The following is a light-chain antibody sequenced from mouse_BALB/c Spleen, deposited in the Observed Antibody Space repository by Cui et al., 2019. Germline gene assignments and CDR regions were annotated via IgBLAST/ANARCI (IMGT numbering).Light chain of an antibody. CDR1: SSVSY. Sequence: QIVLTQSPALMSASPGEKVTKTCSASSSVSYMYWYQQKPRSSPKPWIYLTSNLASGVPARFSGSGSGTSYSLTISSMEAEDAATYYCQQWSSNPRTFGGGTKLEIK. V-gene: IGKV4-68*01. CDR3: QQWSSNPRT. CDR2: LTS. J-gene: IGKJ1*01.